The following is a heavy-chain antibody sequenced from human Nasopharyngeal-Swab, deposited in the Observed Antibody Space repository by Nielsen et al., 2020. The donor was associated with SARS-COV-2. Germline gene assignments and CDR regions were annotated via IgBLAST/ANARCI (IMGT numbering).Heavy chain of an antibody. D-gene: IGHD6-13*01. CDR3: ARHVSSSWYAAVAGIRAFDY. Sequence: WFRQPPGKGLEWIGSIYYSGSTYYNPSLKSRVTISVDTSKNRFSLKLSSVTAADTAVYYCARHVSSSWYAAVAGIRAFDYWGQGTLVTVSS. CDR2: IYYSGST. J-gene: IGHJ4*02. V-gene: IGHV4-39*01.